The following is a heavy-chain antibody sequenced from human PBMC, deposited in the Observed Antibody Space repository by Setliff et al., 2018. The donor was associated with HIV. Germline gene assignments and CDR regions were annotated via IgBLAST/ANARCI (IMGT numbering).Heavy chain of an antibody. CDR2: IDHSGST. V-gene: IGHV4-34*01. Sequence: SETLSLTCAVYGVSFSGYYWNWIRQTPGKGLEWIGEIDHSGSTNYNPSLKSRVTISVDTSRKQFSLKLTSVTAADTAVYYCAREDGSSWSYDRFYYYGLDVWGQGITVTVSS. CDR1: GVSFSGYY. D-gene: IGHD6-13*01. J-gene: IGHJ6*02. CDR3: AREDGSSWSYDRFYYYGLDV.